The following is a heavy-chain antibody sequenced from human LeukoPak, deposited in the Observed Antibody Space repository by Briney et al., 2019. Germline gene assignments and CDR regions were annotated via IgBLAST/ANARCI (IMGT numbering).Heavy chain of an antibody. V-gene: IGHV3-30*04. CDR1: GFTFSSYA. CDR2: ISYDGSNK. CDR3: ARGRTERYFDWLGYYYYYMDV. D-gene: IGHD3-9*01. Sequence: GGSLRLSCAASGFTFSSYAMHWVRQAPGKGLGWVAVISYDGSNKYYADSVKGRFTISRDNSKNTLYLQMNSLRAEDTAVYYCARGRTERYFDWLGYYYYYMDVWGKGTTVTVSS. J-gene: IGHJ6*03.